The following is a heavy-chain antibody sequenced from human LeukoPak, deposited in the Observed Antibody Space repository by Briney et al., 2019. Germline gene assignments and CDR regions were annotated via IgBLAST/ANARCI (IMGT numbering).Heavy chain of an antibody. D-gene: IGHD2-21*02. CDR3: ARDSGYTVTTIQGFDY. J-gene: IGHJ4*02. CDR1: GGSFSGYY. Sequence: SETLSLTCSVYGGSFSGYYWSWIRQPPGKGLEWIGEINHSGSTNYNPSLKSRVTISVDTSKNQFSLKLSSVTAADTAVYYCARDSGYTVTTIQGFDYWGQGTLVTVTS. CDR2: INHSGST. V-gene: IGHV4-34*01.